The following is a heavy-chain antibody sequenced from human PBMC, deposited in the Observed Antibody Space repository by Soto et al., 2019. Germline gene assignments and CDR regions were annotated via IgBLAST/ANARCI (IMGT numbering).Heavy chain of an antibody. Sequence: QVQLVESGGGVVQPGRSLRLSCSASGFNFGHYAMHWVRQAPGKGLEWVAALSFDRSNEYYADSLMGRFTISRDNAKNPLYLQRNSLIAEDTAVYYCARVEYSFGTPFLDYWGKGTLVSVSS. D-gene: IGHD3-16*01. CDR2: LSFDRSNE. CDR3: ARVEYSFGTPFLDY. V-gene: IGHV3-30-3*01. J-gene: IGHJ4*02. CDR1: GFNFGHYA.